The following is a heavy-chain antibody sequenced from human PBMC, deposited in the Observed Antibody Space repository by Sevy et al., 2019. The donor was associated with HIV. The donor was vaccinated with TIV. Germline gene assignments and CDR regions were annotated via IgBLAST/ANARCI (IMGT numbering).Heavy chain of an antibody. CDR1: GYTFTSYR. D-gene: IGHD2-15*01. CDR3: ARAYCSGGRCYSLAY. V-gene: IGHV1-18*01. Sequence: ASVKVSCKASGYTFTSYRIYWVRQAPGQGLESMGGISAHNGDTNYAQKFQGRVTMITDTSRTTAYMDLRSLRSDDTALYYCARAYCSGGRCYSLAYWGQGTLVTVSS. J-gene: IGHJ4*02. CDR2: ISAHNGDT.